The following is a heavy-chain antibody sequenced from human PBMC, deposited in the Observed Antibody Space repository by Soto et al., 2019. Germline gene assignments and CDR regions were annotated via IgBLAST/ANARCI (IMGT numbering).Heavy chain of an antibody. CDR2: ISWNSVSI. CDR3: AKSPYYDVDYMDV. V-gene: IGHV3-9*01. J-gene: IGHJ6*03. Sequence: EVQLVESGGGLVQPGRSLRLSCAASGFTFDDYAMHWVRQAPGKGLEWVSGISWNSVSIGYADSVKGRFTISRDNAKNSLYLQMNSLRAEDTALYYCAKSPYYDVDYMDVWGKGTTVTVSS. CDR1: GFTFDDYA. D-gene: IGHD1-26*01.